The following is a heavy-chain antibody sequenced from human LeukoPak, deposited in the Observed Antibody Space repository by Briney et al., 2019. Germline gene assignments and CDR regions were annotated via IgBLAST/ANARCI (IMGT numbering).Heavy chain of an antibody. V-gene: IGHV1-2*02. CDR3: ARTKGGIAHFDY. D-gene: IGHD1-26*01. CDR2: INPNSGGT. Sequence: ASVKVSCKASGYTFTGYYMHWVRQAPGQGLEWMGWINPNSGGTNYAQKFQGRVTMTRDTSISTAYMELSRLRSDDTAVYYCARTKGGIAHFDYWGQGTLVTVSS. CDR1: GYTFTGYY. J-gene: IGHJ4*02.